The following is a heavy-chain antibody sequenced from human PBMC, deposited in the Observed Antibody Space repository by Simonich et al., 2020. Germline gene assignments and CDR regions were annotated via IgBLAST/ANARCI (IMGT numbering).Heavy chain of an antibody. Sequence: EVQLLESGGGLVQPGASLRLSCAASGFTFSSSAMSWVRQAPGKGLGWVSTIRGSGGSTYYADSVKGRFTISRDNSKNTLYLQMNSLRAEDTAVYYCAKPGSSWYFDYWGQGTLVTVSS. D-gene: IGHD6-13*01. CDR1: GFTFSSSA. J-gene: IGHJ4*02. V-gene: IGHV3-23*01. CDR2: IRGSGGST. CDR3: AKPGSSWYFDY.